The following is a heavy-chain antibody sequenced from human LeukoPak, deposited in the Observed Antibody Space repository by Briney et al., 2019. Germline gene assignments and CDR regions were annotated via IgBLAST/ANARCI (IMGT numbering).Heavy chain of an antibody. CDR2: ISGSGGST. CDR3: AKKGRDWDGFDY. Sequence: AGGSLRLSCAASGFTFTNYSMSWVRQAPGKGLEWVSAISGSGGSTFYADSVKGRFTISRDNSRNTLFLQMNSLRAEDTAVYYCAKKGRDWDGFDYWGQGTLVIVSS. J-gene: IGHJ4*02. CDR1: GFTFTNYS. V-gene: IGHV3-23*01. D-gene: IGHD3-9*01.